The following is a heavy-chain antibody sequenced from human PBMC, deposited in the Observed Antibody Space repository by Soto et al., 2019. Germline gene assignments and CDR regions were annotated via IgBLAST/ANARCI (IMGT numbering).Heavy chain of an antibody. Sequence: QVQLVQSGAEVKKPGSSVKVSCKASRGTFSSYAISWVRQAPGQGLEWMGGIIPIFGTANYAQKFQGRVTITADESTSTAYMALSSLRSEDTAVYYCASARRGSGYYYPDYWGQGTLVTVSS. CDR3: ASARRGSGYYYPDY. V-gene: IGHV1-69*12. D-gene: IGHD3-22*01. CDR1: RGTFSSYA. J-gene: IGHJ4*02. CDR2: IIPIFGTA.